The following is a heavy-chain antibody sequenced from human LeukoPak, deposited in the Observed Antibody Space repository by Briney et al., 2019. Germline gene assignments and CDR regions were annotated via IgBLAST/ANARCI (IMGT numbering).Heavy chain of an antibody. V-gene: IGHV1-69*05. CDR2: IIPIFGTA. CDR3: ASVSGYYFWSGYSIMGD. CDR1: GGTFSSYA. Sequence: SVKVSCKASGGTFSSYAISWVRQAPGQGLEWMGGIIPIFGTANYAQKFQGRVTITTDESTSTAYMELSSLRSEDTAVYYCASVSGYYFWSGYSIMGDWGQGTLVTVSS. J-gene: IGHJ4*02. D-gene: IGHD3-3*01.